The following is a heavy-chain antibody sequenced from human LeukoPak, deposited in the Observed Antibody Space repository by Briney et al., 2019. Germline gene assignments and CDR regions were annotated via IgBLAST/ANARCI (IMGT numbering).Heavy chain of an antibody. J-gene: IGHJ6*03. CDR3: ARGDHYDFWSGYYRDYYYHMDV. CDR2: IYYSGST. V-gene: IGHV4-59*11. CDR1: GGSISSHY. D-gene: IGHD3-3*01. Sequence: SETLSLTCTVSGGSISSHYWSWIRQPPGKGLEWIGYIYYSGSTNYNPSLKSRVTISVDTSKNQFSLKLSSVTAADTAVYYCARGDHYDFWSGYYRDYYYHMDVWGKGTTVTVSS.